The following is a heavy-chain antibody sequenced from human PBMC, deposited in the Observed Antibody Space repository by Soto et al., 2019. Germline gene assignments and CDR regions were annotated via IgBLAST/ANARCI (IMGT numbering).Heavy chain of an antibody. CDR1: GYTFTSYG. V-gene: IGHV1-18*01. CDR3: ARGKYSSGPPASYFDI. J-gene: IGHJ3*02. CDR2: ISAYNGNT. D-gene: IGHD6-19*01. Sequence: ASVKVSCKASGYTFTSYGISWVRQAPGQGLEWMGWISAYNGNTNYAQKLQGRVTMTTDTSTSTAYMELRSLRSEDTAVYYCARGKYSSGPPASYFDIWGQGTMVTVSS.